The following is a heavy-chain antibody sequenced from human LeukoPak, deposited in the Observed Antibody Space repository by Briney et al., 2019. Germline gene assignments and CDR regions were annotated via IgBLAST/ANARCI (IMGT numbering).Heavy chain of an antibody. Sequence: SETLSLICTVSGGSISNYYWSWIRQPPGKGLEWIGYIYYSGSTNYNPSLKSRVTISVDTSKNQYSLKLSSVTAADTAVYYCARHAADHYDSSGYYYNWYFDLWGRGALVTVSS. CDR1: GGSISNYY. V-gene: IGHV4-59*08. CDR3: ARHAADHYDSSGYYYNWYFDL. J-gene: IGHJ2*01. CDR2: IYYSGST. D-gene: IGHD3-22*01.